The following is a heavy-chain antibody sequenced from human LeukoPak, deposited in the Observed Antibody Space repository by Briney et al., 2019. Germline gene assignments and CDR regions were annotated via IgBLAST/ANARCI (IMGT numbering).Heavy chain of an antibody. CDR1: GYTFTGYY. Sequence: ASVKVSCKASGYTFTGYYMHWVRQAPGQGLEWMGWINPNSGGTNYAQKFQGRVTLTRDTSISTAYMELSRLTSDYSAVYYCARVAGYYFEGHFDFWGQGTLVTVSS. V-gene: IGHV1-2*02. CDR3: ARVAGYYFEGHFDF. D-gene: IGHD3-22*01. J-gene: IGHJ4*02. CDR2: INPNSGGT.